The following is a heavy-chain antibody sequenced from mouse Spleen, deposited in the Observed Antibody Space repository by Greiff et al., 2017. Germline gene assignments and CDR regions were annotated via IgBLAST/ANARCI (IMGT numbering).Heavy chain of an antibody. CDR2: ISYDGSN. CDR3: ARGVLRGYFDV. Sequence: VQLQESGPGLVKPSQSLSLTCSVTGYSITSGYYWNWIRQPPGNKLEWMGNISYDGSNNYNPSLKNRISITRDTSKNQFFLKLNSVTTEDTATYYCARGVLRGYFDVWGAGTTVTVSS. J-gene: IGHJ1*01. D-gene: IGHD1-1*01. V-gene: IGHV3-6*01. CDR1: GYSITSGYY.